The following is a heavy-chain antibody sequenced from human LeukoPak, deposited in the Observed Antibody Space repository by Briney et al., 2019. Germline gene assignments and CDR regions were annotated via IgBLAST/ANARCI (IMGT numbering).Heavy chain of an antibody. CDR2: IKQDGSEK. J-gene: IGHJ5*02. D-gene: IGHD3-10*01. CDR1: GFTFTTYW. CDR3: ARPLMYYYGSETYFWFDP. V-gene: IGHV3-7*01. Sequence: GESLRLSCAASGFTFTTYWMGWVRQAPGKGLEWVANIKQDGSEKYYVDSVKGRFTISRDNVKNSLYLQMNSLRAEDTAVYYCARPLMYYYGSETYFWFDPWGQGTPVTVSS.